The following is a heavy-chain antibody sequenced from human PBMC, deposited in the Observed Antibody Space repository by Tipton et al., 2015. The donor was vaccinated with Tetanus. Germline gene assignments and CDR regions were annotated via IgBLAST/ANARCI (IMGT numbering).Heavy chain of an antibody. CDR2: MNPNSGNT. CDR1: GYTFTSYD. D-gene: IGHD3-22*01. V-gene: IGHV1-8*01. J-gene: IGHJ4*02. CDR3: ARRVYDSEETRIDY. Sequence: QLVQSGPEVKKPGASVKVSCKASGYTFTSYDINWVRQATGQGLEWMGWMNPNSGNTGYAQKFQGRVTMTRNTSISTACMELSSLRSEDTAVYYCARRVYDSEETRIDYWGQGTLVTVSS.